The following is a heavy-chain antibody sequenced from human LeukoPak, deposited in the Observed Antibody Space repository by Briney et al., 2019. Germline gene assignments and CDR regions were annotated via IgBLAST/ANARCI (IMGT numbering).Heavy chain of an antibody. CDR3: GKDSRPSVTTFRSRWTDY. CDR1: GFTFRNHG. V-gene: IGHV3-23*01. J-gene: IGHJ4*02. Sequence: GGSLRLSCEASGFTFRNHGMSWVRQAPGKGLKWISVISGSSMSTYYADSVKGRFTVSRDNSKNTVYLQMSSLRVEDSAIYYCGKDSRPSVTTFRSRWTDYWGQGILVTVSS. D-gene: IGHD4-11*01. CDR2: ISGSSMST.